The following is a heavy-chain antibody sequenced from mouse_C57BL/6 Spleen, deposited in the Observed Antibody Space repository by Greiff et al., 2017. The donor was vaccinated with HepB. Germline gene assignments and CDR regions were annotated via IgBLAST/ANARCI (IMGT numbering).Heavy chain of an antibody. J-gene: IGHJ4*01. CDR3: ARAYDSDGGGMDD. D-gene: IGHD2-3*01. V-gene: IGHV1-81*01. Sequence: QVQLQQSGAELARPGASVKLFCKASGYTFTRYGISWVKQRTGPGLEWIGEIYPRSGNTYYNEKFKGKATVTADKSASTAYMELRSLTSKDPAVYVCARAYDSDGGGMDDWGKGTSVTVSS. CDR2: IYPRSGNT. CDR1: GYTFTRYG.